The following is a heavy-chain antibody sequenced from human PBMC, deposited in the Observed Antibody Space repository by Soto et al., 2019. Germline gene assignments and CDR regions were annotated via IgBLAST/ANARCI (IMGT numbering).Heavy chain of an antibody. CDR3: ARGYADYYDSSGPAGY. CDR2: IYYSGST. Sequence: SETLSLTCTVSGGSISSGDYYWSWIRQPPGKGLEWIGYIYYSGSTYYNPSLKSRVTISVDTSKNQFSLKLSSVTAADTAVYYCARGYADYYDSSGPAGYWGQGTLVTVSS. CDR1: GGSISSGDYY. J-gene: IGHJ4*02. D-gene: IGHD3-22*01. V-gene: IGHV4-30-4*01.